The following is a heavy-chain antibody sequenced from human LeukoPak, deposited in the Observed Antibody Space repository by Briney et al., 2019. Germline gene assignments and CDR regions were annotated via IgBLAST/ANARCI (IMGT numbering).Heavy chain of an antibody. D-gene: IGHD4-17*01. V-gene: IGHV3-21*01. CDR1: GFTFSPYS. J-gene: IGHJ4*02. CDR3: ARDAGPRVAGDLCFDY. Sequence: GGSLRLSCAATGFTFSPYSMNLVRQAPGKGLEWVSSISSSSSYIYYADSVKGRFTISRDNAKNSLYLQVNSLRAEDTAVYSCARDAGPRVAGDLCFDYWGQGTLVTVSS. CDR2: ISSSSSYI.